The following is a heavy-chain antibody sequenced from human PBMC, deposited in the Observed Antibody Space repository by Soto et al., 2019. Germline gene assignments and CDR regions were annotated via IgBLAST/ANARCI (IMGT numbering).Heavy chain of an antibody. CDR2: IYYSGST. Sequence: SETLSLTCTVSGGSISSYYWSWILQPPWKGLEWIGYIYYSGSTNYNPPLKSRVTISVDTSKNQFSLKLSSVTAADTAVYYCARHAHPRYYDFWSGYYTCTRVGDWFDPWGQGTLVTVSS. V-gene: IGHV4-59*08. CDR3: ARHAHPRYYDFWSGYYTCTRVGDWFDP. J-gene: IGHJ5*02. CDR1: GGSISSYY. D-gene: IGHD3-3*01.